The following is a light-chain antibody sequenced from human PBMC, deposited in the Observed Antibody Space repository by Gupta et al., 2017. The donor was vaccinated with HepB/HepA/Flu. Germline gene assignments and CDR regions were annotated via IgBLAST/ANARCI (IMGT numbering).Light chain of an antibody. CDR2: LNSDGSH. J-gene: IGLJ3*02. V-gene: IGLV4-69*01. CDR1: SGHSSYA. Sequence: QLVLPPSPSASASLGASVKLTCTLSSGHSSYAIAWHQQQPEKGPRYLMKLNSDGSHSKGDGIPDRFSGSSSGAERDLTISSLQAEDEDDYYCQTWGTGIRVFGGGTKLTVL. CDR3: QTWGTGIRV.